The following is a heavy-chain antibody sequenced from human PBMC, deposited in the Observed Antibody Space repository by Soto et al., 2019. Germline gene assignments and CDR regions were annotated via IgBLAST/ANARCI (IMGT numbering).Heavy chain of an antibody. V-gene: IGHV1-24*01. CDR1: GYSLSDLS. Sequence: KVSCKVSGYSLSDLSIHWVRQAPGKGLEWMGGLDAEDGETIYAQKLQGRGTMTEDTSTDTAYMELSSLTSEDTAMYYCATLPRTIERTPAAIWSFDSWGQGTLVTVSS. CDR3: ATLPRTIERTPAAIWSFDS. J-gene: IGHJ4*02. CDR2: LDAEDGET. D-gene: IGHD2-2*01.